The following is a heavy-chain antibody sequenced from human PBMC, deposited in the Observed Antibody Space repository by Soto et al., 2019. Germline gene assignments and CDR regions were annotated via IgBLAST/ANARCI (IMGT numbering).Heavy chain of an antibody. Sequence: PGGSLRLSCAASGFTFSSYGMHWVRQAPGKGLEWVAVIWYDGSNKYYADSVKGRFTISRDNSKNTLYLQMNSLRAEDTAVYYCAREGDSSSWYYFDYWGQGTLVTVS. V-gene: IGHV3-33*01. D-gene: IGHD6-13*01. CDR2: IWYDGSNK. CDR3: AREGDSSSWYYFDY. CDR1: GFTFSSYG. J-gene: IGHJ4*02.